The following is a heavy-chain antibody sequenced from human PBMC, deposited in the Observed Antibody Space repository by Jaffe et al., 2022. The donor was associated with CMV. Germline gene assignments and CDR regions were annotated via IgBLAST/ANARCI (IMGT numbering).Heavy chain of an antibody. CDR2: IYPGDSDT. CDR1: GYSFTSYW. CDR3: ARQGGGYCSGGSCYSAHPHNWFDP. D-gene: IGHD2-15*01. V-gene: IGHV5-51*01. Sequence: EVQLVQSGAEVKKPGESLKISCKGSGYSFTSYWIGWVRQMPGKGLEWMGIIYPGDSDTRYSPSFQGQVTISADKSISTAYLQWSSLKASDTAMYYCARQGGGYCSGGSCYSAHPHNWFDPWGQGTLVTVSS. J-gene: IGHJ5*02.